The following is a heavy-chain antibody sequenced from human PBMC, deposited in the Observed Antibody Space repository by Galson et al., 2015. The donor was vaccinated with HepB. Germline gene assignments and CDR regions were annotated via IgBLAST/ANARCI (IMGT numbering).Heavy chain of an antibody. D-gene: IGHD5-24*01. CDR1: GFTFSSYS. Sequence: SLRLSCAASGFTFSSYSMNWVRQAPGKGLEWVSSISSSSSYIYYADSVKGRFTISRDNAKNSLYLQMNSLRAEDTAVYYCARDGRKWLQYAIWGQGTMVTVSS. J-gene: IGHJ3*02. CDR2: ISSSSSYI. CDR3: ARDGRKWLQYAI. V-gene: IGHV3-21*01.